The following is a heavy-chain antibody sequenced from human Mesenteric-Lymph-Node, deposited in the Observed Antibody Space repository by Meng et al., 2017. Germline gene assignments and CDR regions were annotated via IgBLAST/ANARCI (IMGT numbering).Heavy chain of an antibody. J-gene: IGHJ3*02. CDR2: VSSSGSTI. CDR1: GFTFSSYW. V-gene: IGHV3-48*04. Sequence: GGSLRLSCAASGFTFSSYWMSWVRQAPGKGLEWVSYVSSSGSTIYYADSVKGRFTISRDNAKNSLSLQMDSLRAEDTAVYYCARDGGELLRAFDIWGQGTMVTVSS. D-gene: IGHD1-26*01. CDR3: ARDGGELLRAFDI.